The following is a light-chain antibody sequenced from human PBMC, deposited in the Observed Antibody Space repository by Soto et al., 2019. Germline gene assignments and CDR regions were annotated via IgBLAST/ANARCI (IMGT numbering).Light chain of an antibody. CDR1: SSNIGAGSD. Sequence: QSVLTQPPSVSGAPGQRVTISCTGSSSNIGAGSDVLWYHQLPGTAPKLLIYGNSNRPSGVPDRFSGSKSGTSASLVITGLRAEDEADYYCQSYDSRLSAVVFGGGTKLTVL. V-gene: IGLV1-40*01. CDR2: GNS. CDR3: QSYDSRLSAVV. J-gene: IGLJ2*01.